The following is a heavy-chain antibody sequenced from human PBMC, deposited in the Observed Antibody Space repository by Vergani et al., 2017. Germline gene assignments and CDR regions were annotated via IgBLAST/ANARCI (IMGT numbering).Heavy chain of an antibody. CDR3: AKVGRSGGRCLEWLPLGRGWFDP. D-gene: IGHD3-3*01. J-gene: IGHJ5*02. CDR2: LSGSGGST. Sequence: EVQLLESGGGLVQSGGSLRLSCAASGFTFSSYALIWVRQAPGKGLEWVSALSGSGGSTYYAYSVKGRFTISRDNSKNTLYLQMNSLRAEDTAVYYCAKVGRSGGRCLEWLPLGRGWFDPWGQGTLVTVSS. CDR1: GFTFSSYA. V-gene: IGHV3-23*01.